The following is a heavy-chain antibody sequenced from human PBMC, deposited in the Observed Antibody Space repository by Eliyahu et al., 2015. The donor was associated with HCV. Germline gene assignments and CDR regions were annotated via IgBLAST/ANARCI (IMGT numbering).Heavy chain of an antibody. CDR3: ARDYGGYPYYFGMDV. V-gene: IGHV5-51*01. CDR2: IHPATSTT. Sequence: EVQLVQSGAXLKKPGXSLKISCQGSGXGFPNYWISWVRQMPGKGLEWMGIIHPATSTTRYNPLFQGQVTISADNSINTAYLQWGSLTASDTAMYYCARDYGGYPYYFGMDVWGHGTRVTVSS. CDR1: GXGFPNYW. D-gene: IGHD4-23*01. J-gene: IGHJ6*02.